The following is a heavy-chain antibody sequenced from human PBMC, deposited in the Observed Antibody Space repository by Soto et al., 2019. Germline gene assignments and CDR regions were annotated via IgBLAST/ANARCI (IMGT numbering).Heavy chain of an antibody. CDR3: AYSATHRYFFDC. D-gene: IGHD5-18*01. J-gene: IGHJ4*02. Sequence: QVQLVQSGAEVKKPGSSVKVSCKASGGSFRSYAVNRVRQAPGQGLECLGGIIPIFGTPNYAQKFHGRVSITADESTSTVYMDLISLTSEATAVYYCAYSATHRYFFDCWGQGTLVTVSS. CDR1: GGSFRSYA. V-gene: IGHV1-69*12. CDR2: IIPIFGTP.